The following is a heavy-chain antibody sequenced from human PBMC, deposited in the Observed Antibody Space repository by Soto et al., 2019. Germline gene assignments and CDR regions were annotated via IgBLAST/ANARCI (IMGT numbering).Heavy chain of an antibody. D-gene: IGHD3-10*01. CDR3: ARDRNTMVRGVIIYYYGMDV. J-gene: IGHJ6*02. Sequence: SETLSLTCAVSGCSISSSNWWSWVRQPPGKGLEWIGEIYHSGSTNYNPSLKSRVTISVDKSKNQFSLKLSSVTAADTAVYYCARDRNTMVRGVIIYYYGMDVWGQGTTVT. CDR2: IYHSGST. CDR1: GCSISSSNW. V-gene: IGHV4-4*02.